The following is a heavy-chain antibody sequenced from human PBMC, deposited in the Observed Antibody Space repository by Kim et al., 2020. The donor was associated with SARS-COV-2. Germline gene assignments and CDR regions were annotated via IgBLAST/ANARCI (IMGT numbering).Heavy chain of an antibody. CDR1: AFTFNNYA. CDR2: ISGSGGST. Sequence: GGSLRLSCAASAFTFNNYAMNWVRQAPGKGLEWVSSISGSGGSTYYADSVKGRFTISRDNSKNTLYLQMNSLRAEDTAVYYCAKEGLDVLLFFGESHAPPTEAYYYGMDVWGQGTTVTVSS. J-gene: IGHJ6*02. D-gene: IGHD3-10*01. V-gene: IGHV3-23*01. CDR3: AKEGLDVLLFFGESHAPPTEAYYYGMDV.